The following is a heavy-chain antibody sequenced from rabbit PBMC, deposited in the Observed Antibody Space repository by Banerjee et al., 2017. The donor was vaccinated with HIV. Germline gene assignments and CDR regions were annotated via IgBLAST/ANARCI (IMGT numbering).Heavy chain of an antibody. CDR3: ARDSVDVAGDGYNFNL. Sequence: QEQLVESGGGLVQPGGSLKLSCKASGFSFSSGYWICWVRQAPGKGLEWIACIWTGNGGGTYYASWAKGRFTISKTSSTTVTLQMTSLTAADTATYFCARDSVDVAGDGYNFNLWGQGTLVTVS. CDR1: GFSFSSGYW. D-gene: IGHD6-1*01. CDR2: IWTGNGGGT. J-gene: IGHJ4*01. V-gene: IGHV1S45*01.